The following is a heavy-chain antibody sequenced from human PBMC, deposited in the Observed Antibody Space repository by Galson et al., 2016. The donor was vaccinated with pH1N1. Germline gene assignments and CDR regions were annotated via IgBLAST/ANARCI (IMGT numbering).Heavy chain of an antibody. J-gene: IGHJ6*02. D-gene: IGHD2-8*01. CDR3: AKDGRDTDSYYFYSIDV. Sequence: LSLPCTVSGGSLSGHYWSCIRQSAEKGLEWLGRVDTLGTTQYNPSASGRVSISTDTSRSQFSLRLHFVPAADTALYFGAKDGRDTDSYYFYSIDVWGQGIAVTVSS. CDR2: VDTLGTT. CDR1: GGSLSGHY. V-gene: IGHV4-4*07.